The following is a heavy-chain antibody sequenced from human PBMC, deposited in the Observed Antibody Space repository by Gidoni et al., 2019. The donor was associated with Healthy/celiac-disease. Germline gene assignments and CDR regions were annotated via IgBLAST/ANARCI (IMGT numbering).Heavy chain of an antibody. CDR3: ARSVGATFFDY. V-gene: IGHV1-69*06. J-gene: IGHJ4*02. CDR1: GCTFSSYA. CDR2: FSPSFGTA. D-gene: IGHD1-26*01. Sequence: QVQLVQSGAEVKKPGSSVTVSCKASGCTFSSYAISWVRLAPGQGLEWMGGFSPSFGTANYAQKFKGKVTITAEKSTSTAYMELSSLRSEDTAVYYCARSVGATFFDYWGQGTLVTVSS.